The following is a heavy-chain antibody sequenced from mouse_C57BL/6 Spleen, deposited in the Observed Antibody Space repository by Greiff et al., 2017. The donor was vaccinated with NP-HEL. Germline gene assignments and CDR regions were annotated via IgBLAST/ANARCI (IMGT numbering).Heavy chain of an antibody. CDR3: ARSSTMVTPYFDY. D-gene: IGHD2-2*01. J-gene: IGHJ2*01. CDR2: IDPSDSYT. Sequence: VQLQQPGAELVMPGASVKLSCKASGYTFTSYWMHWVKQRPGQGLEWIGEIDPSDSYTNYNQKFKGKSTLTVDKSSSTAYMQLSSLTSEDSAVYYCARSSTMVTPYFDYWGQGTTLTVSS. V-gene: IGHV1-69*01. CDR1: GYTFTSYW.